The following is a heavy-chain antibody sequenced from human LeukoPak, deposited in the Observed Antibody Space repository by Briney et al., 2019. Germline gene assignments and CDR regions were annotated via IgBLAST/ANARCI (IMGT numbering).Heavy chain of an antibody. CDR3: ARARYSYDVDY. D-gene: IGHD5-18*01. CDR2: IYHSGST. Sequence: SETLSLTCTVSGYSISSGYYWGWIRQPPGKGLEWIGSIYHSGSTYYNPSLKSRVTISVDTSKNQFSLKLSSVTAADTAVYYCARARYSYDVDYWGQGTLVTVSS. J-gene: IGHJ4*02. CDR1: GYSISSGYY. V-gene: IGHV4-38-2*02.